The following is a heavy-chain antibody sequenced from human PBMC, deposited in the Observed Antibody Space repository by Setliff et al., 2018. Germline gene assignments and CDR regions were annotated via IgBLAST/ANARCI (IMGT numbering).Heavy chain of an antibody. V-gene: IGHV4-31*02. CDR3: ARDGPHCVTSSCPGAWFDP. Sequence: SETLSLTCTVSGGSISTGNYYWSWIRQHPGKGLEWIGYSHYSGSTYYNPSLKSRVTISLDTSKNQFSLKLSSVTAADTAVYYCARDGPHCVTSSCPGAWFDPWGQGILVTVSS. CDR1: GGSISTGNYY. CDR2: SHYSGST. D-gene: IGHD2-2*01. J-gene: IGHJ5*02.